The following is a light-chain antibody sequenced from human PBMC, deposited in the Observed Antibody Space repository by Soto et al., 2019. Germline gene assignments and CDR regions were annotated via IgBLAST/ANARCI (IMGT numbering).Light chain of an antibody. J-gene: IGLJ1*01. CDR2: EVS. CDR1: SSDVGGYNY. CDR3: SSYAGSNKSV. Sequence: QSALTQPPSASGSPGQSVTISCTGTSSDVGGYNYVSWYQQHPGKVPKLMIYEVSKRPSGVPDRFSGSKSGNTASLTVSGLQPEDEADYYCSSYAGSNKSVFGTGTKVTVL. V-gene: IGLV2-8*01.